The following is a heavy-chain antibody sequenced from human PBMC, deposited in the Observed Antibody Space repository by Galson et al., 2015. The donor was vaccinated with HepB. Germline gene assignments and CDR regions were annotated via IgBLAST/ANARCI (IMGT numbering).Heavy chain of an antibody. D-gene: IGHD3-10*01. CDR1: GYTFTDYY. Sequence: VKVSCKVSGYTFTDYYMHWVQQAPGKGLQWMGLVDPEDAETIYAENFQGRVTITADTSTDTAYLEVSSLRSDDTAMYYCATGGYYGSGTFSPGSFDYWGQGTLVTVSS. J-gene: IGHJ4*02. CDR3: ATGGYYGSGTFSPGSFDY. CDR2: VDPEDAET. V-gene: IGHV1-69-2*01.